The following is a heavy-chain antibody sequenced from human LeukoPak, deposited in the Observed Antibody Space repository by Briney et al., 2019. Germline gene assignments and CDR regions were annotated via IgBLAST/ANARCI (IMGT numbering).Heavy chain of an antibody. Sequence: GCVSQKQRKGLEWIGIIYHTGTTYYNSSLKSRVTISVDTSKNQFSLKLNFVTAADTAVYYCARKGRGPYGSVNGYFDYWGQGTLVTVSS. CDR2: IYHTGTT. V-gene: IGHV4-38-2*01. CDR3: ARKGRGPYGSVNGYFDY. J-gene: IGHJ4*02. D-gene: IGHD3-10*01.